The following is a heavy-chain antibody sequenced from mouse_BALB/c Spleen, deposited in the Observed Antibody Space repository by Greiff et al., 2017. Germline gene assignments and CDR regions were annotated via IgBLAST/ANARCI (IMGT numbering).Heavy chain of an antibody. CDR1: GFTFSSYT. Sequence: DVHLVESGGGLVKPGGSLKLSCAASGFTFSSYTMSWVRQTPEKRLEWVATISSGGSYTYYPDSVKGRFTISRDNAKNTLYLQMSSLKSEDTAMYYCTRDNYYGYDYAMDYWGQGTSVTVSS. V-gene: IGHV5-6-4*01. CDR2: ISSGGSYT. CDR3: TRDNYYGYDYAMDY. D-gene: IGHD1-2*01. J-gene: IGHJ4*01.